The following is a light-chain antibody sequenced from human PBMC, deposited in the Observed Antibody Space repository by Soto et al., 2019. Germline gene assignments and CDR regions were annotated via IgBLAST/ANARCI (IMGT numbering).Light chain of an antibody. CDR2: GAF. Sequence: EIVLTQSPGTLPLSPGERATLSCRASQSVSSSSVAWYQLKPGQAPRLFIYGAFSRATGIPDRFSGSGYGTDFTLSISRLEPEDFAAEYCHQYGSSPPTFGGGTKVVIK. CDR1: QSVSSSS. J-gene: IGKJ4*01. CDR3: HQYGSSPPT. V-gene: IGKV3-20*01.